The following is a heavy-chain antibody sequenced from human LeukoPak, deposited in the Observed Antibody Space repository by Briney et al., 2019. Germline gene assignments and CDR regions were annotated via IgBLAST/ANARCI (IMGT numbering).Heavy chain of an antibody. CDR2: IIPIFGTA. J-gene: IGHJ4*02. V-gene: IGHV1-69*13. D-gene: IGHD3-10*01. CDR3: ARDLGTMVRGDESFDY. CDR1: GGTFSSYA. Sequence: ASVKVSCKASGGTFSSYAISWVRQAPGQGLEWMGGIIPIFGTANYAQKFQGRVTITADESTSTAYMKLSSLRSEDTAVYYCARDLGTMVRGDESFDYWGQGTLVTVSS.